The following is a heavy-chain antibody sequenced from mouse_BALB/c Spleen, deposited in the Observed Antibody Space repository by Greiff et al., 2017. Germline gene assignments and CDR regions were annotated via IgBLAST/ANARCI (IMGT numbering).Heavy chain of an antibody. CDR2: ISYSGST. CDR1: GYSITSDYA. CDR3: ARDDYETFAY. Sequence: EVKLMESGPGLVKPSQSLSLTCTVTGYSITSDYAWNWIRQFPGNKLEWMGYISYSGSTSYNPSLKSRISITRDTSKNQFFLQLNSVTTEDTATYYCARDDYETFAYWGQGTLVTVSA. J-gene: IGHJ3*01. D-gene: IGHD2-4*01. V-gene: IGHV3-2*02.